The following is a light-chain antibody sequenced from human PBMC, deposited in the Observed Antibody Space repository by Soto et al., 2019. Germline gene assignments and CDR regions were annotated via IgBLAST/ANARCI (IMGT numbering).Light chain of an antibody. CDR3: QSYDSSLSGVV. J-gene: IGLJ2*01. V-gene: IGLV1-40*01. CDR2: GNS. Sequence: QSVLTQPPSVSGAPGQRVTISCTGSSSNIGAGYDVHWYQQLPGTAPKLLIYGNSNRPSGVPDRFSGSKSGTSASLAITGVQAEDEADYYCQSYDSSLSGVVFGGGTKLTGL. CDR1: SSNIGAGYD.